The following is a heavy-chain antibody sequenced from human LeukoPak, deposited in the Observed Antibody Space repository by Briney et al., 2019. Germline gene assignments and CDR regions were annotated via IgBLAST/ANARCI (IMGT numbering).Heavy chain of an antibody. CDR2: ISWNSGSI. Sequence: GGSLRLSCAASGFTFSNHGMHWVRQAPGKGLEWVSGISWNSGSIGYADSVKGRFTISRDNAKNSLYLQMNSLRAEDTALYYCAKDLGDYYGMDVWGQGTTVTVSS. V-gene: IGHV3-9*01. J-gene: IGHJ6*02. CDR1: GFTFSNHG. CDR3: AKDLGDYYGMDV.